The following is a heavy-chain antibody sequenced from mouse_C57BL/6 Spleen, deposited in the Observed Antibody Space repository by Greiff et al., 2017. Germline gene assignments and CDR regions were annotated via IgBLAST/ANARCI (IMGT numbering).Heavy chain of an antibody. CDR3: ARHQLGNYYAMDY. CDR2: ISNGGGST. D-gene: IGHD3-1*01. CDR1: GFTFSDYY. Sequence: DVKLVESGGGLVQPGGSLKLSCAASGFTFSDYYMYWVRQTPEKRLEWVAYISNGGGSTYYPDTVKGRFTISRDNAKNTLYLQMSRLKSEDTAMYYCARHQLGNYYAMDYWGQGTSVTVSS. J-gene: IGHJ4*01. V-gene: IGHV5-12*01.